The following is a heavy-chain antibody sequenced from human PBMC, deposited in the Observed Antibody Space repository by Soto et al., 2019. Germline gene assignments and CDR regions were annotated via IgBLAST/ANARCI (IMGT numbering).Heavy chain of an antibody. CDR1: GFTFSDFY. J-gene: IGHJ4*02. CDR2: ISPNSNYR. V-gene: IGHV3-11*06. D-gene: IGHD2-21*01. Sequence: QIQLVESGGGLVKPGGALRLSCEASGFTFSDFYMSWIRLAPGKGLEWLSYISPNSNYREYAESVKGRHTISRDNAKNSLSLQMNSLRVEDTAVYYYVRGGGGGQFDSWGQGAQVTVSS. CDR3: VRGGGGGQFDS.